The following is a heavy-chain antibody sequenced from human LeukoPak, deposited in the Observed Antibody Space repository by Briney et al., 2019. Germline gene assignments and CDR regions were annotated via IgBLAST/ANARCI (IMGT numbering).Heavy chain of an antibody. D-gene: IGHD3-3*01. CDR1: GGSISSYY. V-gene: IGHV4-59*01. CDR2: IYYSGST. CDR3: ARVEMSGSCPGNY. J-gene: IGHJ4*02. Sequence: SETLSLTCTVSGGSISSYYWSWIRQPPGKGLEWIGYIYYSGSTNYNPSLKSRVTMSVDTSKNQFSLKLSSVTAADTAVYYCARVEMSGSCPGNYWGQGTLVTVSS.